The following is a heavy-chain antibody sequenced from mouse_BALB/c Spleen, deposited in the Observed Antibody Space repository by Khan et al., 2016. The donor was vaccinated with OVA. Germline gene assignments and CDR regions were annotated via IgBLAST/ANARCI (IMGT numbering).Heavy chain of an antibody. V-gene: IGHV2-9*02. CDR3: ARFYDGYYYAVDY. J-gene: IGHJ4*01. CDR1: GFSLTSYG. CDR2: IWAGGST. D-gene: IGHD2-3*01. Sequence: QVQLKESGPGLVAPSQSLSITCTVSGFSLTSYGVHWVRQPPGKGLEWLGVIWAGGSTNYNSALISRLSISKDNSKSQVFLRMNSLPTDDTAMYYCARFYDGYYYAVDYWGQGTSVTVSS.